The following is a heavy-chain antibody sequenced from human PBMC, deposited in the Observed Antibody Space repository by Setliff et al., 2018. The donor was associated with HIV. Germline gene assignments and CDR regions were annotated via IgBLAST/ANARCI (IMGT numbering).Heavy chain of an antibody. CDR3: ARGPASKYYNFWSGYEGFYYYYMDV. CDR2: ISLYNGNT. CDR1: GYTFTNYG. Sequence: ASVKVSCKASGYTFTNYGISWVRQAPGQGLEWMGWISLYNGNTKYAQKFQGRVTMTRNTSISTAYMELSSLRSEDTAVYYCARGPASKYYNFWSGYEGFYYYYMDVWGKGTTVTVSS. D-gene: IGHD3-3*01. J-gene: IGHJ6*03. V-gene: IGHV1-18*04.